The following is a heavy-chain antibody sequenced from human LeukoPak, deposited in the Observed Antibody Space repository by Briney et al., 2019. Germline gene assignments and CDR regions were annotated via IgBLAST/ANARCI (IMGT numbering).Heavy chain of an antibody. Sequence: PGGSLRLSCAASGFTFSSYGMSWVRQAPGKGLEWVSGINWNGGSTTYADSVKGRFTISRDNAKNSLYLQMNSLRAEDTALYYCAREFAVATRVFDLWGQGTLVTVSS. CDR3: AREFAVATRVFDL. CDR2: INWNGGST. J-gene: IGHJ5*02. V-gene: IGHV3-20*04. CDR1: GFTFSSYG. D-gene: IGHD5-12*01.